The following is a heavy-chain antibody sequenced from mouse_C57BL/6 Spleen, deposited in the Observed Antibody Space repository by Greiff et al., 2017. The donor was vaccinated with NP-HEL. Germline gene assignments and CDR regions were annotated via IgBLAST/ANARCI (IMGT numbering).Heavy chain of an antibody. V-gene: IGHV5-17*01. CDR2: ISSGSSTI. J-gene: IGHJ2*01. CDR1: GFTFSDYG. Sequence: EVQVVESGGGLVKPGGSLKLSCAASGFTFSDYGMHWVRQAPEKGLEWVAYISSGSSTIYYADTVKGRFTISRDSAKNTLFLQMTSLRSEDTAMYYCARKEVATNYFDYWGQGTTLTVSS. CDR3: ARKEVATNYFDY. D-gene: IGHD1-1*01.